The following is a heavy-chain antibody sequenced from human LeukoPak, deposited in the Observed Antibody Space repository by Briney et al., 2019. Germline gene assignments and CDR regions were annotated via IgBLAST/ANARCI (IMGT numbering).Heavy chain of an antibody. Sequence: SETLSLTCSVSGGSISGTDYYWGWIRQPPGKGLEWIGYIHHSGTTSYNPSLKSRITISVDTSMNQFSLKLTSMTAADTAVYYCAGRGYAMAYWGQGTLVTVSS. V-gene: IGHV4-30-4*01. J-gene: IGHJ4*02. CDR2: IHHSGTT. CDR3: AGRGYAMAY. D-gene: IGHD5-12*01. CDR1: GGSISGTDYY.